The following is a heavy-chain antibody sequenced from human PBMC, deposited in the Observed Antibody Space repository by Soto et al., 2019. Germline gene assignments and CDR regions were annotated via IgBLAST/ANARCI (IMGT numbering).Heavy chain of an antibody. V-gene: IGHV3-23*01. CDR2: ISGSGGST. CDR3: AKEGPEGITIFGVVLDYFDY. J-gene: IGHJ4*02. Sequence: LRLSCAASGFTFSSYAMSWVRQAPGKGLEWVSAISGSGGSTYYADSVKGRFTISRDNSKNTLYLQMNSLRAEDTAVYYCAKEGPEGITIFGVVLDYFDYWGQGTLVTVSS. CDR1: GFTFSSYA. D-gene: IGHD3-3*01.